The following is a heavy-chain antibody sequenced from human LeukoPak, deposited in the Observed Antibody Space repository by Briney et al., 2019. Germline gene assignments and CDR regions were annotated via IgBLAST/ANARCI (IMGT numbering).Heavy chain of an antibody. CDR2: IIPIFGTA. CDR1: GGTFSSYA. D-gene: IGHD3-16*02. V-gene: IGHV1-69*05. CDR3: ASPAQSNLGELSLENWAFDI. J-gene: IGHJ3*02. Sequence: SVKVSCKASGGTFSSYAISWVRQAPGQGLEWMGGIIPIFGTANYAQKFQGRVTITTDESTSTAYMELSSLRSEDTAVYYCASPAQSNLGELSLENWAFDIWGQGTMVTVST.